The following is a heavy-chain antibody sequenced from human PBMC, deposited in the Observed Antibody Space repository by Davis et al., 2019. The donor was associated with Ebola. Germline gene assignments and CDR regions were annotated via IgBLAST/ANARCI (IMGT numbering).Heavy chain of an antibody. J-gene: IGHJ6*04. D-gene: IGHD3-10*01. Sequence: PSETLSLTCAVSGGSISSGGYSWSWIRQPPGKGLEWIGYIYYSGSTNYNPSLKSRVTISVDTSKNQFSLKLSSVTAADTAVYYCARDLLGVGSGSYTNLYYYYYGMDVWGKGTTVTVSS. V-gene: IGHV4-61*08. CDR2: IYYSGST. CDR3: ARDLLGVGSGSYTNLYYYYYGMDV. CDR1: GGSISSGGYS.